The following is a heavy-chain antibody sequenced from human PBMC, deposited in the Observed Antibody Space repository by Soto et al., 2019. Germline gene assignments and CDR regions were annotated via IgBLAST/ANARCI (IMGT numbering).Heavy chain of an antibody. D-gene: IGHD4-4*01. CDR3: ARDRDRLQLGGNYYYIMDV. J-gene: IGHJ6*02. CDR2: IIPIFPTP. CDR1: GGTFRSSA. Sequence: QVQLVQSGAEVKKPGSSVKLSCKASGGTFRSSAISWVRQAPGQGLEWMGGIIPIFPTPDYAQKFQERVTIIADEAAGTAFMELGMLTSEDTAVYYWARDRDRLQLGGNYYYIMDVWGQGTTVTVSS. V-gene: IGHV1-69*12.